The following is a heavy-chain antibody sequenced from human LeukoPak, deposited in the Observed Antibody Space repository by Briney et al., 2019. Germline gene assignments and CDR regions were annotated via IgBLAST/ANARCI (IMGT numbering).Heavy chain of an antibody. D-gene: IGHD3-10*01. J-gene: IGHJ5*02. CDR1: GFTFSSYW. CDR2: INSDGTST. V-gene: IGHV3-74*01. Sequence: PGGSLRLSCAASGFTFSSYWMHWVRHAPGKGLVWVSRINSDGTSTNYADSVKGRFTISRDNAKNTLYLQMNSLRADDTALYYCSRGGVIRGNWFDPWGQGTLVTVSS. CDR3: SRGGVIRGNWFDP.